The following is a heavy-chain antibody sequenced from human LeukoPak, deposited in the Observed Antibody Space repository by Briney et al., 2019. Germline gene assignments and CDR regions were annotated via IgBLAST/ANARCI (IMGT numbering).Heavy chain of an antibody. CDR1: GFTFSSYW. CDR2: IKQDGSEK. V-gene: IGHV3-7*01. CDR3: ARSSYYYDSSGRYDAFDI. Sequence: PGGSLRLSCAASGFTFSSYWMSWVRQAPGKGLEWVANIKQDGSEKYYVDSVKGRFTISRDNAKNSLYLQMNSLRAEDSAVYYCARSSYYYDSSGRYDAFDIWGQGTMVIVSS. J-gene: IGHJ3*02. D-gene: IGHD3-22*01.